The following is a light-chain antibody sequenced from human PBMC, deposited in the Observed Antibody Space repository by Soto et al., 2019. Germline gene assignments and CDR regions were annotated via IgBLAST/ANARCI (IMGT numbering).Light chain of an antibody. J-gene: IGKJ3*01. Sequence: EIVLPQSPGTLSLSPGERATLSCRASQSLGSRKLAWYQQKPGQAPRLLIHAASTRAEGIPDRFSGSGSGTDFTLTISRLEPEDFAVYFCEVYGGSPLSFGSGTKVDIK. V-gene: IGKV3-20*01. CDR1: QSLGSRK. CDR2: AAS. CDR3: EVYGGSPLS.